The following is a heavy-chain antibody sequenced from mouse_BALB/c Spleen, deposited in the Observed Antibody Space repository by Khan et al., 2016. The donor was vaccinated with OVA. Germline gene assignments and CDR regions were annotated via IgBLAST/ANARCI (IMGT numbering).Heavy chain of an antibody. CDR3: VRNVYGYDVWFAY. J-gene: IGHJ3*01. D-gene: IGHD2-2*01. CDR1: GFSLSTSGMG. V-gene: IGHV8-12*01. CDR2: IYWDDDK. Sequence: QVTLKESGPGILQPSQTLSLTCSFSGFSLSTSGMGFSWIRQPSGQGLVWLAHIYWDDDKCHNPSLKSRPPPSKDTSSNQVFLKSASVETADTAAYYCVRNVYGYDVWFAYWGQGTLVTVSA.